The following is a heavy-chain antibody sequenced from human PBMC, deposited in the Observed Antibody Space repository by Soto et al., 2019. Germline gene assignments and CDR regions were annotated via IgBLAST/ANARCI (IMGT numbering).Heavy chain of an antibody. CDR3: ARYFDWPSAFDI. CDR2: MSYSGST. CDR1: GGSISSDDYY. V-gene: IGHV4-61*08. D-gene: IGHD3-9*01. Sequence: SETLSLTCTVSGGSISSDDYYWSWIRQPPGKGLEWIGFMSYSGSTNYNPSLKSRVTISVDTSKKQFSLKLGSVTAADTAVYYCARYFDWPSAFDIWGQGTMVTVSS. J-gene: IGHJ3*02.